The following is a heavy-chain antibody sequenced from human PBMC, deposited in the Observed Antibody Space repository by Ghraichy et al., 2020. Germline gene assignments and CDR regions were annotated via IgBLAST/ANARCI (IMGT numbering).Heavy chain of an antibody. Sequence: SETLSLTCAVYGGSFSGYYWSWIRQPPGKGLEWIGEINHSGSTNYNPSLKSRVTISVDTSKNQFSLKLSSVTAADTAVYYCARAGGRDYVWGSYRYQERPYYFDYWGQGTLVTVSS. CDR1: GGSFSGYY. CDR3: ARAGGRDYVWGSYRYQERPYYFDY. D-gene: IGHD3-16*02. J-gene: IGHJ4*02. V-gene: IGHV4-34*01. CDR2: INHSGST.